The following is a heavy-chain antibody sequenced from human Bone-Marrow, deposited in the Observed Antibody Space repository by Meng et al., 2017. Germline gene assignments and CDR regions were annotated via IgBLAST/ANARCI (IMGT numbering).Heavy chain of an antibody. V-gene: IGHV1-2*06. CDR2: IDPRSGDT. J-gene: IGHJ4*02. CDR1: GYNFPDYW. CDR3: ARDEDISAAGKLFGDY. D-gene: IGHD6-13*01. Sequence: ASVKVSFKPSGYNFPDYWLHWVRRAPGQGLEWMGRIDPRSGDTHYEQRFQGRVTMTGDESISTAYMEQSGLRSDDKAMYYCARDEDISAAGKLFGDYWGQGTLVTVSS.